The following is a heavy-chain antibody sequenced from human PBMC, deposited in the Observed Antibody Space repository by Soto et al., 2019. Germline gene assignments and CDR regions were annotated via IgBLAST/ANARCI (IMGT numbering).Heavy chain of an antibody. J-gene: IGHJ4*01. D-gene: IGHD5-12*01. CDR3: VDIVANTKGYFFDS. CDR2: IIPIFGTA. V-gene: IGHV1-69*13. Sequence: SVKGSCKTSGCTFSSYAISWVRQAPGQGIEWMGGIIPIFGTANYAQKFQGRVTITADESTSTAYMELSSLRSEDTAVYYCVDIVANTKGYFFDSCGRGSLVIGSS. CDR1: GCTFSSYA.